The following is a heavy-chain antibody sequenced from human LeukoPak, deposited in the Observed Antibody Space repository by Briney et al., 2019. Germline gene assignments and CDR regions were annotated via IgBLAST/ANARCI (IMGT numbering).Heavy chain of an antibody. J-gene: IGHJ6*04. CDR2: IYYSGGT. D-gene: IGHD3-10*01. Sequence: SETLSLTCTVSGGPISSYYWSWLRQPPGKGLEWIGYIYYSGGTSYNPSLKGRVTISIDTSKNQFSLRLSSVTAADTAVYYCAREGHIWFGDLGNVWGEGTTVTVSS. V-gene: IGHV4-59*01. CDR3: AREGHIWFGDLGNV. CDR1: GGPISSYY.